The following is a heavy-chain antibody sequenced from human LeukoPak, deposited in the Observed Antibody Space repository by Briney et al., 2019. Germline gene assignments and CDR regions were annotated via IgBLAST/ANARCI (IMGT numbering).Heavy chain of an antibody. V-gene: IGHV3-33*01. D-gene: IGHD1-14*01. CDR2: IWYDGTNK. CDR1: GFTFSSYH. CDR3: ARGHPGKFDY. J-gene: IGHJ4*02. Sequence: GGSLRLSCAASGFTFSSYHMHWVRQAPGKGLEWVAVIWYDGTNKYYADSVKGRFTISRDTSKNTLFLQMDSLRAEDTAVYYCARGHPGKFDYWGQGTLVSLSS.